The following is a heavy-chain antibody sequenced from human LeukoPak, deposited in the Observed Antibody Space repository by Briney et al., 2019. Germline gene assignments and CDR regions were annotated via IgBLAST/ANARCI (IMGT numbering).Heavy chain of an antibody. J-gene: IGHJ4*02. D-gene: IGHD5-18*01. CDR1: GGSISSYY. V-gene: IGHV4-59*01. CDR2: LYYSGST. Sequence: PSETLSLTCTVSGGSISSYYWSWIRQPPGKGLEWIGFLYYSGSTNYNPTLKSRVTISADTSKNQFSLKLSSVTAADTAVYCCARDLLRYGFDSWGQGTLVTVSS. CDR3: ARDLLRYGFDS.